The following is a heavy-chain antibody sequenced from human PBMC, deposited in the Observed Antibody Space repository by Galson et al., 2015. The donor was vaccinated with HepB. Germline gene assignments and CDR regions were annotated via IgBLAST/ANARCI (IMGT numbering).Heavy chain of an antibody. CDR3: ARESGTPGNWYFDL. CDR2: IGTGGGP. Sequence: SLRLSCAASGFTFNNYDFHWVRQTAGKGLEWVSGIGTGGGPSYPDAVKGRFTISRENAQNSVFLQMNSLRDGDTAVYYCARESGTPGNWYFDLWGRGTVVIVSS. D-gene: IGHD1-1*01. V-gene: IGHV3-13*05. J-gene: IGHJ2*01. CDR1: GFTFNNYD.